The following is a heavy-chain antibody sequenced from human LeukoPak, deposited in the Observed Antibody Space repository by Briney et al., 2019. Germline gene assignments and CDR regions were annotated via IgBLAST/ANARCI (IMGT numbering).Heavy chain of an antibody. Sequence: AVKVSRKASRGTFISHAIAWVRQAPGQGPEWMGRIIPISGTATYAQKFQGRVTMTTVESTSTNYMELSSLTSDDAAVYYCARWLQCQLLKALGYYYMDVWGEGTTVTVSS. CDR3: ARWLQCQLLKALGYYYMDV. CDR2: IIPISGTA. D-gene: IGHD2-2*01. J-gene: IGHJ6*03. V-gene: IGHV1-69*05. CDR1: RGTFISHA.